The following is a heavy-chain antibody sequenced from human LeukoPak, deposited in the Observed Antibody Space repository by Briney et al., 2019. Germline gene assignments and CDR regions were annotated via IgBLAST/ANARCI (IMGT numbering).Heavy chain of an antibody. J-gene: IGHJ5*02. CDR2: INPNRGGT. Sequence: ASVKVSCKAAGYTVTGYYIHGLRQSPGQRREGMGGINPNRGGTNSAQKFQGRVTMTRETSISTAYMELSRLRSADTAVYYCARDPTRGGANWFDPWGEGSLVTV. V-gene: IGHV1-2*02. D-gene: IGHD3-16*01. CDR1: GYTVTGYY. CDR3: ARDPTRGGANWFDP.